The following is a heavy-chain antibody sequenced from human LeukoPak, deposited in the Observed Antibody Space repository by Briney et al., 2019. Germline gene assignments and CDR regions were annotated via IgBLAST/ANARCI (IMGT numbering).Heavy chain of an antibody. CDR1: GFTFSSYW. V-gene: IGHV3-7*05. Sequence: GGSLTLPCAASGFTFSSYWMSWVRQAPGKGLEWVANIKQDGSEEYYVDSMKGRFTISRDNAKNSLYLQMNSLRAEDTAVYYCARARLATYCYGMFVSGERGTVTVSS. CDR2: IKQDGSEE. D-gene: IGHD1-26*01. J-gene: IGHJ6*01. CDR3: ARARLATYCYGMFV.